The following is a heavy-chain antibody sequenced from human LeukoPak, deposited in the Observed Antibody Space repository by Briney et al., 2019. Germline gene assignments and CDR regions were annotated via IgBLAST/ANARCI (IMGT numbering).Heavy chain of an antibody. V-gene: IGHV3-11*06. Sequence: GGSLRLSCAASGFTFSDYYMSWIRQAPGKGLEWVSYISSSSSYTNYADSVKGRFTISRDNAKNSLYLQMNSLRAEDTAVYHCARASSEGGYFDWLFAYFDYWGQGTLVTVSS. D-gene: IGHD3-9*01. CDR1: GFTFSDYY. J-gene: IGHJ4*02. CDR3: ARASSEGGYFDWLFAYFDY. CDR2: ISSSSSYT.